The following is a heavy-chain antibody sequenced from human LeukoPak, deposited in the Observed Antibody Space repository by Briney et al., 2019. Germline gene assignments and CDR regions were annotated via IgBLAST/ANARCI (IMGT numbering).Heavy chain of an antibody. CDR3: TSPDYGGNSGTDY. V-gene: IGHV3-73*01. CDR1: GFTFSGSA. D-gene: IGHD4-23*01. J-gene: IGHJ4*02. Sequence: GGSLRLSCAASGFTFSGSAMHWVRQASGKGLEWVGRIRSKVNNYATAYAASVKGSFTISRDDSKNTAYLQMNSLKTEDTAVYYCTSPDYGGNSGTDYWGQGTLVTVSS. CDR2: IRSKVNNYAT.